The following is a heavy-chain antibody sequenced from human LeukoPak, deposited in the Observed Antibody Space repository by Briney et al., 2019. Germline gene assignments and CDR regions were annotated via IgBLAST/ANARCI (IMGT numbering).Heavy chain of an antibody. J-gene: IGHJ6*03. V-gene: IGHV3-9*01. CDR3: VRIAGTYYYYYYMDV. CDR1: GFTLDDYA. D-gene: IGHD6-13*01. CDR2: ISWNSGSI. Sequence: GGSLRLSCAASGFTLDDYAMHWVRQAPGKGLEWVSGISWNSGSIGYADSVKGRFTISRDNAKNSLYLQMNSLRAEDTALYYCVRIAGTYYYYYYMDVWGKGTTVTISS.